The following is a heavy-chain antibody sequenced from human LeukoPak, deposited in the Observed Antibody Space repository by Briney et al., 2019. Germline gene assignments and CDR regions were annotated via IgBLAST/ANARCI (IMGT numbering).Heavy chain of an antibody. J-gene: IGHJ6*03. CDR3: AKGGEWLVSSAFYYYYMDV. V-gene: IGHV3-23*01. CDR1: GFTFSSHG. CDR2: ISPSGGIT. Sequence: GGSLRLSCAASGFTFSSHGMNWVRQAPGKGLEWVSGISPSGGITYYTDSVKGRFTISRDNSKNTLYLQMNSLRAEDTAVYYCAKGGEWLVSSAFYYYYMDVWGKGTTVTISS. D-gene: IGHD6-19*01.